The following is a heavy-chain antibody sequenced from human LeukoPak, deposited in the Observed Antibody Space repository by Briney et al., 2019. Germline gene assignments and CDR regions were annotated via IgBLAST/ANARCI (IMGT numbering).Heavy chain of an antibody. J-gene: IGHJ3*02. CDR3: ASRYYDSGGYYYNAFDI. V-gene: IGHV3-21*01. Sequence: GGSLRLSCAASGFTFSSYSMNWVRQAPGKGLEWVSSISSSSSYIYYADSVKGRFTISRDNAKNSLHLQMNSLRAEDTAVYYCASRYYDSGGYYYNAFDIWGQGTMVTVSS. CDR1: GFTFSSYS. D-gene: IGHD3-22*01. CDR2: ISSSSSYI.